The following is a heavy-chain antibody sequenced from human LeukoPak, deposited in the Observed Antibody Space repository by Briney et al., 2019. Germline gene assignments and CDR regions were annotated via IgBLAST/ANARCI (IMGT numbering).Heavy chain of an antibody. CDR3: ARAGHNSNSGGYDF. D-gene: IGHD3-22*01. J-gene: IGHJ4*02. V-gene: IGHV1-2*02. CDR1: GYTFIDHY. CDR2: IDPDTGDT. Sequence: ASVKVSCKPSGYTFIDHYLHWVRQAPGQGLESLGWIDPDTGDTNYPQKFEGRVTMTRDTSSSTAYMELNRLRSDDTAVYYCARAGHNSNSGGYDFWGLGTLVTVSS.